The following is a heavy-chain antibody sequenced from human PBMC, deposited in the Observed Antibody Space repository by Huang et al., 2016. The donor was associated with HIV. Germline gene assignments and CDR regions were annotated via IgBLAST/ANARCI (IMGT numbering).Heavy chain of an antibody. CDR2: IGSDSRDT. CDR1: GYDFGSYG. Sequence: QVQLVQSGGEVMQPGASVRVSCKASGYDFGSYGMSWVRQAPGKGLEWLGWIGSDSRDTSSAQKFQSRVTMTTDTSTTTTYMELRSLRSDDTAMYYCARDPYYSNRWKRNDASFLWGQGTMITVSS. J-gene: IGHJ3*01. CDR3: ARDPYYSNRWKRNDASFL. V-gene: IGHV1-18*01. D-gene: IGHD4-4*01.